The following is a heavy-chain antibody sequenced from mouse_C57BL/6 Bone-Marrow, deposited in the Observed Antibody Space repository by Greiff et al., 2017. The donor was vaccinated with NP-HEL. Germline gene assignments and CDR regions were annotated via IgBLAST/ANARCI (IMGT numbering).Heavy chain of an antibody. CDR2: ISYDGSN. D-gene: IGHD1-1*01. Sequence: ESGPGLVKPSQSLSLTCSVHCSSLPSGSSWNLLRPFPFPPLEWMGYISYDGSNNYNPSLKNRISITRDTSKNQFFLKLNSVTTEDTATYYCARGKVLLRPYFDYWGQGTTLTVSS. V-gene: IGHV3-6*01. J-gene: IGHJ2*01. CDR1: CSSLPSGSS. CDR3: ARGKVLLRPYFDY.